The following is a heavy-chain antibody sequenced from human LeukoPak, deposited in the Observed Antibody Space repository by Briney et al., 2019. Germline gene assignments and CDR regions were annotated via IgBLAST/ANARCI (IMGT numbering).Heavy chain of an antibody. D-gene: IGHD6-13*01. CDR1: GGSISSSSYY. J-gene: IGHJ4*02. CDR2: IYYSGST. CDR3: ARYLGVQQFDY. Sequence: SETLSLTCTVSGGSISSSSYYWGWIRQPPGKGLEWIGSIYYSGSTYYNPSLKSRVTISVDTSKNQFSLKLSSVTAADTAVYYCARYLGVQQFDYWGRGTLVTVSS. V-gene: IGHV4-39*01.